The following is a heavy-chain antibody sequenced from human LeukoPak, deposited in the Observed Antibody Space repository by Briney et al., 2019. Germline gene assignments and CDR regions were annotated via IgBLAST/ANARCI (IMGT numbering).Heavy chain of an antibody. V-gene: IGHV4-34*01. CDR1: GGSFSGYY. D-gene: IGHD3-16*01. CDR2: INHSGST. Sequence: PSETLSLTCAVYGGSFSGYYWSWIRQPPGKGLEWIGEINHSGSTNYNPSLKSRVTISVDTSKNQFSLKLSSVTAADTAVYYCARVRIKGGQLRGSYKNTNWFDPWGQGTLVTVSS. CDR3: ARVRIKGGQLRGSYKNTNWFDP. J-gene: IGHJ5*02.